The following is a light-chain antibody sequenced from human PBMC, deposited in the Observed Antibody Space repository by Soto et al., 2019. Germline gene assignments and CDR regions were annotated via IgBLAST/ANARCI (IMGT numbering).Light chain of an antibody. V-gene: IGKV4-1*01. J-gene: IGKJ1*01. CDR3: QQYYSTPQT. Sequence: DIVMTQSPDSLAVSLGESATINCKSSQSVLSSSNNKNYLAWYQQKPEQPPKLLIYWASAREPGVPDRFSGSGSGTDFSLTISSLQAEDVAVYYCQQYYSTPQTFXQGTKVDIK. CDR2: WAS. CDR1: QSVLSSSNNKNY.